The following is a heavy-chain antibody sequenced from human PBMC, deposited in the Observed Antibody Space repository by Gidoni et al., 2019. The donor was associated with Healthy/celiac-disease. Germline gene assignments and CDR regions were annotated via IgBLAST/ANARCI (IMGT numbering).Heavy chain of an antibody. D-gene: IGHD6-6*01. CDR1: GGSISSSSYY. V-gene: IGHV4-39*01. Sequence: QLQLQESGPGLVKPSETLSLTCTVSGGSISSSSYYWGWIRQPPGKGLEWIGSIYYSGRTYYNPSLKSRVTISVDTSKNQFSLKLSSVTAADTAVYYCASPGIAACRYFDYWGQGTLVTVSS. CDR2: IYYSGRT. CDR3: ASPGIAACRYFDY. J-gene: IGHJ4*02.